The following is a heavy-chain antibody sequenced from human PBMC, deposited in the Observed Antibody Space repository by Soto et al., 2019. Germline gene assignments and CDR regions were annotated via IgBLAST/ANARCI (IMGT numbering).Heavy chain of an antibody. D-gene: IGHD1-26*01. Sequence: GESLRLSCAASGFTFSSYAMHWVRQAPGKGLEWVAVISYDGSNKYYADSVKGRFTISRDNSKNTLYLQMNSLRAEDTAVYYCARDSGPGLWDNWFDLWGQGTLVTVSS. CDR2: ISYDGSNK. V-gene: IGHV3-30-3*01. CDR3: ARDSGPGLWDNWFDL. J-gene: IGHJ5*02. CDR1: GFTFSSYA.